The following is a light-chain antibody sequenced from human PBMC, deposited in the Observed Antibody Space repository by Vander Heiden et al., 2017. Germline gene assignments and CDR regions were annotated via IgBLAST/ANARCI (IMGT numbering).Light chain of an antibody. J-gene: IGLJ2*01. CDR3: NSRDSSGNHLVV. CDR2: GKN. CDR1: SLRRYY. Sequence: SSELPQDPAVSVALGQTVRLTCQGDSLRRYYASWYQQKPGQAPVLVIYGKNNRPSGIPDRFSGSSSGNTASLTITGAQAEDEADYYCNSRDSSGNHLVVFGGGTKLTVL. V-gene: IGLV3-19*01.